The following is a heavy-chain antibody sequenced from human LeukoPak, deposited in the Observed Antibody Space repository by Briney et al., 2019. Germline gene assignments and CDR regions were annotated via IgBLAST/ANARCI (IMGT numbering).Heavy chain of an antibody. Sequence: SETLSLTCTVSGGPINSYYWSWIRQPPGKGLEWIGYLYYSGSTNYNPSLKSRVTISLDTSKNQFSLKLSSVTAADTAVYYCARITGFGEFLYYYYGMDVWGKGTTVTVSS. CDR1: GGPINSYY. CDR2: LYYSGST. CDR3: ARITGFGEFLYYYYGMDV. V-gene: IGHV4-59*01. D-gene: IGHD3-10*01. J-gene: IGHJ6*04.